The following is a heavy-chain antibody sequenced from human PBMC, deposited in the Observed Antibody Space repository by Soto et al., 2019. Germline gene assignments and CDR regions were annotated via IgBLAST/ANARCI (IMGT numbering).Heavy chain of an antibody. J-gene: IGHJ3*02. V-gene: IGHV3-21*01. CDR3: ARRITIFGVAAFDI. D-gene: IGHD3-3*01. Sequence: GGSLRLSCAASGFTFSSYSMNWVRQAPGKGLEWVSSISSSSSYIYYADSVKGRFTISRDNAKSSLYLQMNSLRAEDTAVYYCARRITIFGVAAFDIWGQGTMVTVSS. CDR1: GFTFSSYS. CDR2: ISSSSSYI.